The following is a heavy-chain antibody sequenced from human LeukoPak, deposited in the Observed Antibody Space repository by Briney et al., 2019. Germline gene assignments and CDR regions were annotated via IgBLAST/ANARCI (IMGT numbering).Heavy chain of an antibody. CDR2: TNPNTGNT. V-gene: IGHV1-8*03. J-gene: IGHJ4*02. CDR3: ARVLGGGNSIHFDY. CDR1: GYTFGTYD. D-gene: IGHD4-23*01. Sequence: ASVKVSCKASGYTFGTYDINWVRQATGQGREWMGWTNPNTGNTGYAQKFQGRVTISSNSAITTAYLELSSLRSEDTAVYFCARVLGGGNSIHFDYWGQGTLVTVPS.